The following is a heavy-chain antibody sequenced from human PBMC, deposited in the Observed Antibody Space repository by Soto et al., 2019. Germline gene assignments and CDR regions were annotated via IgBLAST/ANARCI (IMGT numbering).Heavy chain of an antibody. J-gene: IGHJ3*02. CDR1: GYTFTSYG. CDR2: ISDYNGKT. D-gene: IGHD1-26*01. V-gene: IGHV1-18*04. Sequence: QVQLVQSGAEVKKPGASVKVSCKASGYTFTSYGISWVRQAPGQGLEWMGWISDYNGKTKYAQKLQGRVTMTTDTSTSTAYMELRSLRSDDTAVYYCARDSPQSGSYPDAFDIWGQGTMVTVSS. CDR3: ARDSPQSGSYPDAFDI.